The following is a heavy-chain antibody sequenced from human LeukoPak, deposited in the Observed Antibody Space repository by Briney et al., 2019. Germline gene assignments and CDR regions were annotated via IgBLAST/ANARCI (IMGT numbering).Heavy chain of an antibody. V-gene: IGHV4-39*01. CDR1: GGSISSSTYY. D-gene: IGHD2-15*01. J-gene: IGHJ4*02. CDR2: IYYGGSN. Sequence: PSETLSLTCTVSGGSISSSTYYWVWIRQPPGMGLEWVGSIYYGGSNYSNPSLKSRVTISVDTSKNQFSLKLSSVTAADTAVYYWARHWVVVAATALDYWGQGTLVTVSS. CDR3: ARHWVVVAATALDY.